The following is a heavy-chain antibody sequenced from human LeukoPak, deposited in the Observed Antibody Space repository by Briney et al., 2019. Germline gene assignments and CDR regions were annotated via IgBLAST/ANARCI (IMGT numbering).Heavy chain of an antibody. CDR3: ARTYCGGDCRGYYYHYYMDV. CDR2: IHYSGST. V-gene: IGHV4-38-2*02. J-gene: IGHJ6*03. CDR1: GYSISSGYY. D-gene: IGHD2-21*02. Sequence: SETLSLTCTVSGYSISSGYYWGWIRQPPGKGLEWIATIHYSGSTYYSPSLESRVTISVDMSNNQFSLRLNSVTAADTAVYYCARTYCGGDCRGYYYHYYMDVWGKGTTVTISS.